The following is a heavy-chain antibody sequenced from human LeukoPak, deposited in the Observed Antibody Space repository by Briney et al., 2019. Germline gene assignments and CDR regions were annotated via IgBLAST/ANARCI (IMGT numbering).Heavy chain of an antibody. V-gene: IGHV3-48*01. CDR3: AKDSTTWIQLWLFDY. CDR2: ISSSSSTI. Sequence: GGSLRLSCAASGFTFSSYSMNWVRQAPGKGLEWVSYISSSSSTIYYADSVKGRFTISRDNSKNTLYLQMNSLRAEDTAVYYCAKDSTTWIQLWLFDYWGQGTLVTVSS. CDR1: GFTFSSYS. J-gene: IGHJ4*02. D-gene: IGHD5-18*01.